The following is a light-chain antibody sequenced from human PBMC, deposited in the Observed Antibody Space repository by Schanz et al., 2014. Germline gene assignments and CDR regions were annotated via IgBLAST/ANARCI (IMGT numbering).Light chain of an antibody. J-gene: IGKJ4*01. CDR2: RAS. CDR3: QQRSNWPPT. Sequence: EVVMTQSPATLSVSPGERATLSCRASQSVGSNLAWYQQKPGQAPRLLIHRASTRATDIPARFGGSGSGTEFTLTISSLQSEDFAVYYCQQRSNWPPTFGGGTKVEIK. CDR1: QSVGSN. V-gene: IGKV3-15*01.